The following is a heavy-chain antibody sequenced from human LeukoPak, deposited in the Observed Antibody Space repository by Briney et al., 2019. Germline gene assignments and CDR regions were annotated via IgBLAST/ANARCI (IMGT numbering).Heavy chain of an antibody. V-gene: IGHV4-4*07. CDR1: GGSISSYY. CDR2: IYTSGST. CDR3: ARDIGYYGSGSLDY. Sequence: SETLSLTCTVSGGSISSYYWSWIRQPAGKGLEWIGRIYTSGSTNYNPSLKSRVTVSVDTSKNQFSLKLSPVTAADTAVYYCARDIGYYGSGSLDYWGQGTLVTVSS. D-gene: IGHD3-10*01. J-gene: IGHJ4*02.